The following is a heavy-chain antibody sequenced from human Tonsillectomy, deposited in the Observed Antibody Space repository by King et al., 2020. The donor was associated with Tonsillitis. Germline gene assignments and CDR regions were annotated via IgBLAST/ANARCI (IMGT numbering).Heavy chain of an antibody. CDR1: GFTFSTYS. V-gene: IGHV3-48*04. J-gene: IGHJ5*02. D-gene: IGHD3-22*01. CDR2: ISSSSDTI. CDR3: ARGGITFDSRPFDP. Sequence: VQLVESGGGLVQPGGSLRLSCAASGFTFSTYSMNWVRQAPGKGLEWVSYISSSSDTIYYADSVKGRFTIYRDNAKNSLYLQMNSLRAEDTAVYYCARGGITFDSRPFDPWGQGTLVTGSS.